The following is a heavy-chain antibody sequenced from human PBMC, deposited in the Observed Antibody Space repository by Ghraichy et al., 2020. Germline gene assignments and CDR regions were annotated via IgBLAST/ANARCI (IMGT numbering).Heavy chain of an antibody. J-gene: IGHJ4*02. Sequence: GSLRLSCAVYGGSFSGYYWSWIRQPPGKGLEWIGEINHSGSTNYNPSLKSRVTISVDTSKNQFSLKLSSVTAADTAVYYCARERGVRYSSSWYYTEGGALGIDYWGQGNLVTVSS. CDR3: ARERGVRYSSSWYYTEGGALGIDY. D-gene: IGHD6-13*01. V-gene: IGHV4-34*01. CDR2: INHSGST. CDR1: GGSFSGYY.